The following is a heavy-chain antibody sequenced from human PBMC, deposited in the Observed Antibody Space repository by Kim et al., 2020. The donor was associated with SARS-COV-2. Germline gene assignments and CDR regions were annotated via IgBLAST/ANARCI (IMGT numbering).Heavy chain of an antibody. CDR3: AREGTHYYDSSGYYLEAFDI. Sequence: RFTISRDNAKNSLYLQMNSLRAEDTAVYYCAREGTHYYDSSGYYLEAFDIWGQGTMVTVSS. J-gene: IGHJ3*02. D-gene: IGHD3-22*01. V-gene: IGHV3-48*03.